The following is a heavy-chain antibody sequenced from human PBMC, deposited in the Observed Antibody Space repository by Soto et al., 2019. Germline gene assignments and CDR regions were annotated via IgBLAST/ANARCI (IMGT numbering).Heavy chain of an antibody. CDR2: IYRTGRT. CDR3: ASRDLRTSVDY. CDR1: GGSFTSNNW. V-gene: IGHV4-4*02. D-gene: IGHD1-7*01. Sequence: SETLSLTCAVSGGSFTSNNWWTWVRQPPGQGLEWFGEIYRTGRTTYNPSLKSRVTISLDTSEHQFSLKVTSLTAADTAVYYCASRDLRTSVDYWGQGTLVTVSS. J-gene: IGHJ4*02.